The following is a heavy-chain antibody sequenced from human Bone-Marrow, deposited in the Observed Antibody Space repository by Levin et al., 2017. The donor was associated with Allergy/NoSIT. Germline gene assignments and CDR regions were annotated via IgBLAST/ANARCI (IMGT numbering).Heavy chain of an antibody. CDR3: ARQITTGTTDYYYYMDV. Sequence: GESLKISCKGSGYSFTSYWIGWVRQMPGKGLEWMGIIYPGDSDTRYSPSFQGQVTISADKSISTAYLQWSSLKASDTAMYYCARQITTGTTDYYYYMDVWGKGTTVTVSS. CDR1: GYSFTSYW. V-gene: IGHV5-51*01. J-gene: IGHJ6*03. D-gene: IGHD1-1*01. CDR2: IYPGDSDT.